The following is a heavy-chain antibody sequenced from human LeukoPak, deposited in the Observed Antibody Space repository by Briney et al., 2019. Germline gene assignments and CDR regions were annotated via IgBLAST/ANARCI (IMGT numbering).Heavy chain of an antibody. V-gene: IGHV1-69*13. CDR2: VIPIFGTA. D-gene: IGHD3-22*01. J-gene: IGHJ4*02. Sequence: GASVKGSSKASGGTFSSYAISWVRQAPGQGRAWMGGVIPIFGTANYAQKFQGRVTITADESTSTAYMELSSLRSEDTAVYYCARTVGYDSYFDYWGQGTLVTVSS. CDR1: GGTFSSYA. CDR3: ARTVGYDSYFDY.